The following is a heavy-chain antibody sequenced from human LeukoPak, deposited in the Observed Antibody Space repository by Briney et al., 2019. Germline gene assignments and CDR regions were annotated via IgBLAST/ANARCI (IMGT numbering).Heavy chain of an antibody. CDR3: ARLDDSSGYFH. J-gene: IGHJ4*02. CDR1: GGSISSNSYY. D-gene: IGHD3-22*01. V-gene: IGHV4-39*01. CDR2: IYYSGST. Sequence: IPSETLSLTCAVSGGSISSNSYYWGWIRQPPGKGLEWIGSIYYSGSTYYNPSLKSRITISVDTSKNQFSLKLSSVTAADTAVYYCARLDDSSGYFHWGQGTLVTVSS.